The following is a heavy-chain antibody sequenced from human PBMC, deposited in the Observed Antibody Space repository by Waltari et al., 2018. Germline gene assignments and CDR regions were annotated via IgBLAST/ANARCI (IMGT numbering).Heavy chain of an antibody. J-gene: IGHJ6*03. V-gene: IGHV3-21*06. CDR1: GFSFNAYT. CDR2: IGRSSTYT. Sequence: EVQLVESGGGLVKPGGSLRLSCAASGFSFNAYTMNWVRQTPEKSLEWVSSIGRSSTYTYYADSVKGRFTISRDNAANSLYLEMNALRPEDTAVYYCASHLEDFYYYMDVWGKGTTVTVSS. CDR3: ASHLEDFYYYMDV.